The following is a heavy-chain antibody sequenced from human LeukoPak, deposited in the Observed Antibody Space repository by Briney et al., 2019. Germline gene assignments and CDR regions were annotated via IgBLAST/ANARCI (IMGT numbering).Heavy chain of an antibody. D-gene: IGHD2/OR15-2a*01. CDR1: GYTFTSYA. J-gene: IGHJ3*02. Sequence: ASVKVSCKASGYTFTSYAMHWLRQAPGQRLEWMGWINAGNGNTKYSQKFQGRVTITRDTSASTAYMELSSLRSEDAAVYYCARDNSAPPNAFDIWAKGQWSPSLQ. V-gene: IGHV1-3*01. CDR2: INAGNGNT. CDR3: ARDNSAPPNAFDI.